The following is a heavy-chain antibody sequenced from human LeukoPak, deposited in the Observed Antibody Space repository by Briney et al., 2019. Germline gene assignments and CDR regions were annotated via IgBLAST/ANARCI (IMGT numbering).Heavy chain of an antibody. V-gene: IGHV4-61*02. CDR1: GGSISSGSYY. CDR2: IYTSGST. CDR3: ARGSPTYLEWLSTFDY. J-gene: IGHJ4*02. Sequence: SETLSLTCTVSGGSISSGSYYWSWIRQPPGKGLEWIGRIYTSGSTNYNPSLKSRVTISVDTSKNQFSLKLSSVTAADTAVYYCARGSPTYLEWLSTFDYWGQGTLVTVSS. D-gene: IGHD3-3*01.